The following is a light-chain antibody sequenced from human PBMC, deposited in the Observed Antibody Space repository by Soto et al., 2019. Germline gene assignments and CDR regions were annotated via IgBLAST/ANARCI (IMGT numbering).Light chain of an antibody. CDR3: QQRSNWPWT. J-gene: IGKJ1*01. CDR2: DAS. V-gene: IGKV3-11*01. Sequence: EIVLTQSPATLSLSPGERATLSCRASQSVSSYLAWYQQKPGQAPRLLIYDASNRATGISARFSGSGSGTDFTLTISSLEPKDFAVYYCQQRSNWPWTFGQGTKVEIK. CDR1: QSVSSY.